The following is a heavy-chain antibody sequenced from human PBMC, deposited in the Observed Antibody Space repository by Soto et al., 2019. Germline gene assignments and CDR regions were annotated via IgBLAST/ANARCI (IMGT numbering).Heavy chain of an antibody. V-gene: IGHV3-7*01. D-gene: IGHD5-18*01. CDR1: GFTFSNSW. J-gene: IGHJ4*02. CDR2: IKEDGSEK. CDR3: ARDRGYSAFDY. Sequence: GGSLRLSCAASGFTFSNSWMNWVRQAPGKGLYWVASIKEDGSEKYYVDSVKGRFTISRDNAENSLYLQMNSLRAEDTAVYYCARDRGYSAFDYWGLGTLVTVSS.